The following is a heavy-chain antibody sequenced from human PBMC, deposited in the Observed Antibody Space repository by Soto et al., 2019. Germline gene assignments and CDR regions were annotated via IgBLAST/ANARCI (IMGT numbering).Heavy chain of an antibody. J-gene: IGHJ4*02. Sequence: QVQLQESGPGLVKPSQTLSLTCTVSGGSISSGGYYWSWIRQHPGKGLECIGYISYSGSTYYNPSLKSPVTISVDTSKNQFSLRLSSVTAADTAVYYCARVGDVWRHNSTFDYWGQGTLVTVSS. CDR3: ARVGDVWRHNSTFDY. CDR2: ISYSGST. V-gene: IGHV4-31*01. D-gene: IGHD3-3*01. CDR1: GGSISSGGYY.